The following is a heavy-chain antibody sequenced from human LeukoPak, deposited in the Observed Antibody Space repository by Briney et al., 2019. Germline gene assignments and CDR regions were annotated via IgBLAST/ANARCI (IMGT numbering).Heavy chain of an antibody. CDR3: ARAPRSIGYYGMDV. V-gene: IGHV4-59*01. CDR2: IYYSGST. CDR1: GGSISSYY. D-gene: IGHD2-15*01. Sequence: SGTLSLTCTVSGGSISSYYWSWIRQPPGKGLEWVGYIYYSGSTNYNPSLKSRVTISVDTSKNQFSLKLSSVTAADTAVYYCARAPRSIGYYGMDVWGKGTTVTVSS. J-gene: IGHJ6*04.